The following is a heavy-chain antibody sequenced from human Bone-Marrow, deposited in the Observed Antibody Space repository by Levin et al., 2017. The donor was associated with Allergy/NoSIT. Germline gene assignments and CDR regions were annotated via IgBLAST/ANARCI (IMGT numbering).Heavy chain of an antibody. Sequence: GGSLRLSCAASGFTFSSYSMNWVRQAPGKGLEWVSSISSSSSYIYYADSVKGRFTISRDNAKNSLYLQMNSLRAEDTAVYYCARDVRGYSYGGYYFDYWGQGTLVTVSS. CDR3: ARDVRGYSYGGYYFDY. D-gene: IGHD5-18*01. V-gene: IGHV3-21*01. CDR2: ISSSSSYI. CDR1: GFTFSSYS. J-gene: IGHJ4*02.